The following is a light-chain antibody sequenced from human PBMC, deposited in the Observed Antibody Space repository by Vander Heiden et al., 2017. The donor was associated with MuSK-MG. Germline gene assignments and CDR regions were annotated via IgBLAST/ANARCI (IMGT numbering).Light chain of an antibody. CDR3: NSRDSSGNHLV. CDR2: GKN. J-gene: IGLJ2*01. V-gene: IGLV3-19*01. Sequence: SSELTQDPAVSVALGQTVRITCPGDSLRSYYASWYQQQPGQAPVLVIYGKNNRPSGIPDRFSGSSSGNTASLTITGAQAEDEADYYCNSRDSSGNHLVFGGGTKLTVL. CDR1: SLRSYY.